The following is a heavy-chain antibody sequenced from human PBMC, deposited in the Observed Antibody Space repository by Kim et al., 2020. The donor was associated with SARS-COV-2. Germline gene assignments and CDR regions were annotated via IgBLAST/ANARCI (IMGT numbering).Heavy chain of an antibody. CDR3: ARPRGDYGDYGGVWDY. CDR2: IYYSGST. Sequence: SETLSLTCTVSGGSISSSSYYWGWIRQPPGKGLEWIGSIYYSGSTYYNPSLKSRVTISVDTSKNQFSLKLSSVTAADTAVYYCARPRGDYGDYGGVWDYWGQGTLVTVSA. CDR1: GGSISSSSYY. D-gene: IGHD4-17*01. J-gene: IGHJ4*02. V-gene: IGHV4-39*01.